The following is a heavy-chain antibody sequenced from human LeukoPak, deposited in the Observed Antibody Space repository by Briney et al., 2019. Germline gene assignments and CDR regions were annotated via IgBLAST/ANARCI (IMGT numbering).Heavy chain of an antibody. D-gene: IGHD6-19*01. J-gene: IGHJ4*02. Sequence: GGSLRLSCAASGFTFSKAWISWVRQAPGKGLEWVGRIKTRTEGGTTDHAAPVKGRFTLSRDDSGSTVYLQMNSPKTEDTAVYYCPTSTSGWSGYWGQGTLVTVSS. V-gene: IGHV3-15*01. CDR3: PTSTSGWSGY. CDR1: GFTFSKAW. CDR2: IKTRTEGGTT.